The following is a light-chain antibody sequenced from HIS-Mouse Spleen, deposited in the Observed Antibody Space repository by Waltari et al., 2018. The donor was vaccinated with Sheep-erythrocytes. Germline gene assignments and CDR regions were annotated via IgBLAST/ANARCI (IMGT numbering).Light chain of an antibody. CDR1: KLGDKY. V-gene: IGLV3-1*01. J-gene: IGLJ2*01. CDR2: QDS. CDR3: QAWDSSTAWNVV. Sequence: SYELTQPPSVSVSPGQTASITCSGDKLGDKYAWWYQQKPGQSPVLVICQDSKRPSGIPERFSGSNSGNTATLTISGTQAMDEADYYCQAWDSSTAWNVVFGGGTKLTVL.